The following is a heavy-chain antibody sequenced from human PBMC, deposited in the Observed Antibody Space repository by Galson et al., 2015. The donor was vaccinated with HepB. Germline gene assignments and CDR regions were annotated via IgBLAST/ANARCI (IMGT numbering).Heavy chain of an antibody. D-gene: IGHD3-3*01. CDR3: ARDSGLGKYYDFWSGYYDS. V-gene: IGHV3-21*01. Sequence: SLRLSCAASRFTFSTYSMNWVRQAPGKGLEWVSSISGSSSYIYYADSVKGRFTISRDNAKNSLYLQMNSLRAEDTAVYYCARDSGLGKYYDFWSGYYDSWGQGTLVTVSS. J-gene: IGHJ4*02. CDR2: ISGSSSYI. CDR1: RFTFSTYS.